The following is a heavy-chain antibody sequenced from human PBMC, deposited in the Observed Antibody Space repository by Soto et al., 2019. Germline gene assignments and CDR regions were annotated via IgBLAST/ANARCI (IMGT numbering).Heavy chain of an antibody. D-gene: IGHD6-13*01. CDR1: GGSISSYY. V-gene: IGHV4-4*07. CDR3: ARGRSSSWPYYFDF. Sequence: QVQLQESGPGLVKPSETLSLTCTVSGGSISSYYWSWIRQPAGKGLEWIGRIYTSGSTNYNPSLKSRVTMSVDTSKNQFSLKLSSVTAADTAVYYCARGRSSSWPYYFDFWGQGTLVTVSS. J-gene: IGHJ4*02. CDR2: IYTSGST.